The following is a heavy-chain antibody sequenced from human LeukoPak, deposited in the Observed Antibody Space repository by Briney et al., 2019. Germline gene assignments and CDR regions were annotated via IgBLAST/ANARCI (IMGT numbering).Heavy chain of an antibody. CDR2: IIPIFGTA. Sequence: SVKVSCKASGGTFSSYAISWVRQAPGQGLEWMGGIIPIFGTANYAQKFQGRVTITTDESTSTAYMELSSLRSEDTAVYYCARGFLEWFSSEYYYYYMDVWGKGTTVTVSS. CDR3: ARGFLEWFSSEYYYYYMDV. J-gene: IGHJ6*03. CDR1: GGTFSSYA. V-gene: IGHV1-69*05. D-gene: IGHD3-3*01.